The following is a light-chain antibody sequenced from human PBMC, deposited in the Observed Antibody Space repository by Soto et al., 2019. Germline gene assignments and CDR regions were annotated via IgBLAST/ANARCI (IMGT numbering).Light chain of an antibody. CDR3: QHYNNWPFT. Sequence: EIVMTQSPATLSVSPGERATLSCRASQSVSSNLAWYQQKPGQAPTLLIYGASARATGIPVRFSGSRSGTEFTLTISSLQSEDFAAYYCQHYNNWPFTFGQGTKVDIK. V-gene: IGKV3-15*01. J-gene: IGKJ2*01. CDR2: GAS. CDR1: QSVSSN.